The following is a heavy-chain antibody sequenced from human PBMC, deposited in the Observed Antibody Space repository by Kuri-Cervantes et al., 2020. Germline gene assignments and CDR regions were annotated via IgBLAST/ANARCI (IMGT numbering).Heavy chain of an antibody. J-gene: IGHJ6*02. Sequence: SETLSLTCTVSGGSISSSSYYWSWIRQPPGKGLEWIGEINHSGSTNYNPSLKSRVTISVDTSKNQFSLKLSSVTAADTAVYYCARGRYSYYDILTGGMDVWGQGTTVTVSS. CDR1: GGSISSSSYY. D-gene: IGHD3-9*01. CDR3: ARGRYSYYDILTGGMDV. CDR2: INHSGST. V-gene: IGHV4-39*07.